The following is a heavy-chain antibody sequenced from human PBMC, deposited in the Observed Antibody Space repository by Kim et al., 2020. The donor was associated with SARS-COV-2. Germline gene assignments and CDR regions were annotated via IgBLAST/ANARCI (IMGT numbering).Heavy chain of an antibody. Sequence: NRSLKSRVTISVDTSKNHFSLKLSSVPAADTAVYYCARGYGSGWSYYFYYWGQGTLVTVSS. V-gene: IGHV4-39*02. D-gene: IGHD6-19*01. CDR3: ARGYGSGWSYYFYY. J-gene: IGHJ4*02.